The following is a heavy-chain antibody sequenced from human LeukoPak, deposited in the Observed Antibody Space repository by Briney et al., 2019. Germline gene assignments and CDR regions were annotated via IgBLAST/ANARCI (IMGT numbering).Heavy chain of an antibody. D-gene: IGHD2-2*01. Sequence: GGSLRLSCAASGFTFSSYAMSWVRQAPGKGLEWVSAISGSGGSTYYADSVKGRFTISRDNSKNTLYLQMNSLRAEDTAVYYCAKALEVVPAAMDYYYYYMDVWGKGTTVTVSS. CDR3: AKALEVVPAAMDYYYYYMDV. V-gene: IGHV3-23*01. CDR2: ISGSGGST. J-gene: IGHJ6*03. CDR1: GFTFSSYA.